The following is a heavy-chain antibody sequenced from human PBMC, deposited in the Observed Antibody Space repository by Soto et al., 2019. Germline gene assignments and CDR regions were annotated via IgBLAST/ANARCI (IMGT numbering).Heavy chain of an antibody. J-gene: IGHJ4*02. V-gene: IGHV3-7*01. Sequence: EVFLVESGGDLVQPGGSLRLSCAASGFSLGTYWMSWVRQAPGKGLEWVASIKQDGSEIYYVDSVKGRFTISRDNAKNSLFLQMESLRADDTALYFCARDLQRLGPSSDYWGQGTLVTVSS. CDR2: IKQDGSEI. CDR1: GFSLGTYW. D-gene: IGHD5-18*01. CDR3: ARDLQRLGPSSDY.